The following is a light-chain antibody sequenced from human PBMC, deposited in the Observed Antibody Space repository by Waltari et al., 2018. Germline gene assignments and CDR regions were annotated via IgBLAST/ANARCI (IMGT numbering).Light chain of an antibody. CDR2: YAN. V-gene: IGKV1-39*01. CDR3: QQGNSNPRT. J-gene: IGKJ1*01. CDR1: QGISSY. Sequence: DIQMSQSPSSLSASVGDRVTITCRASQGISSYLNWYRQKPGKAPKLLIYYANSLASGVPSRFSGSGSGTEFTLTISSLQPEDFATYYCQQGNSNPRTFGQGTKVEIK.